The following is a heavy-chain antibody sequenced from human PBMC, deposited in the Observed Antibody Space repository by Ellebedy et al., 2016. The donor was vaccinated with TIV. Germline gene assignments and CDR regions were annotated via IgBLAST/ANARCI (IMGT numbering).Heavy chain of an antibody. D-gene: IGHD4-17*01. J-gene: IGHJ4*02. V-gene: IGHV3-33*01. CDR3: ARDYGDSLSALDY. CDR1: GFTFSSYG. CDR2: IWSDGSNK. Sequence: GESLKISCAASGFTFSSYGMHWVRQAPGKGLEWVAVIWSDGSNKYYADSVKGRFTISRDNSKNTLYLQMNSRRAEDTAVYYCARDYGDSLSALDYWGQGTLVTVSS.